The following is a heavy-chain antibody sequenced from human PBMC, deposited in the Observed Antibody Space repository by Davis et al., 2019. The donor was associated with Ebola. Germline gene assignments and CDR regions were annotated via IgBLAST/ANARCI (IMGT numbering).Heavy chain of an antibody. Sequence: PSETLSLTCAVYGGSISSYYWSWIRQPPGKGLEWIGYIYYSGSTNYNPSLKSRVTISVDTSKNQFSLELSSVTAADTAVYYCARGGSYRPYFFDFWGQGTLVTVSS. D-gene: IGHD3-16*02. CDR1: GGSISSYY. CDR2: IYYSGST. J-gene: IGHJ4*02. V-gene: IGHV4-59*12. CDR3: ARGGSYRPYFFDF.